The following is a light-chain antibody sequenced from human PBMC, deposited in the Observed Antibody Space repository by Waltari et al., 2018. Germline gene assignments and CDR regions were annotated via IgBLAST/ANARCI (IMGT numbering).Light chain of an antibody. J-gene: IGLJ3*02. CDR2: EDD. Sequence: NFMLTQPHSVSGSPGKTVTISCTRSSGNLASNYVQWYQQRPGRAPTTVIFEDDQRPSGVPDRFSGSIDSSSNSTSLSISGLKTEDEADYYCQSYDRNIQGVFGGGTKLTVL. CDR3: QSYDRNIQGV. V-gene: IGLV6-57*04. CDR1: SGNLASNY.